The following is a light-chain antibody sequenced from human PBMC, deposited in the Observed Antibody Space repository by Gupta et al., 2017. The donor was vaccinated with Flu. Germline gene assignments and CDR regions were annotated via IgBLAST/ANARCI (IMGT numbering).Light chain of an antibody. J-gene: IGKJ3*01. CDR1: QSVSSY. V-gene: IGKV3-11*01. CDR3: QQRSNWPGT. CDR2: DAS. Sequence: PATLSLSAGERATLSCRASQSVSSYLAWYQQKPGQAPRLLIYDASNRATGIPARFSGSGSGTDFTLTISSLEPEDFAVYYCQQRSNWPGTFGHGTKVDIK.